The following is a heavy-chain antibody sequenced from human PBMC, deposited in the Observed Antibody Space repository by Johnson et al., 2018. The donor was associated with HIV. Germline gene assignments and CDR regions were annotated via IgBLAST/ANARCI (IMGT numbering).Heavy chain of an antibody. D-gene: IGHD6-19*01. CDR3: ARDSSSGWYPHAFDI. CDR1: GFTFSSYW. V-gene: IGHV3-7*01. CDR2: IRYDGSNK. J-gene: IGHJ3*02. Sequence: VQLVESGGGLVQPGGSLRLSCAASGFTFSSYWPSWVRQAPGKGLEWVAFIRYDGSNKYYADSVKGRFTISRDNAKNSLYLQMNSLRAEDTAVYYCARDSSSGWYPHAFDIWGQGTMVTVSS.